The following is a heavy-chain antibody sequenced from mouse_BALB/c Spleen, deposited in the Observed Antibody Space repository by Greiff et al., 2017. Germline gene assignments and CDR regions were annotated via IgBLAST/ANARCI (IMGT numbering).Heavy chain of an antibody. D-gene: IGHD2-3*01. V-gene: IGHV5-12-1*01. J-gene: IGHJ4*01. Sequence: EVMLVESGGGLVKPGGSLKLSCAASGFAFSSYDMSWVRQTPEKRLEWVAYISSGGGSTYYPDTVKGRFTISRDNAKNTLYLQMSSLKSEDTAMYYCARHDDGYYGAMDYWGQGTSVTVSS. CDR3: ARHDDGYYGAMDY. CDR2: ISSGGGST. CDR1: GFAFSSYD.